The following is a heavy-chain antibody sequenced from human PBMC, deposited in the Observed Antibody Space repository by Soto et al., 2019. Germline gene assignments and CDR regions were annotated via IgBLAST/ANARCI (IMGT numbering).Heavy chain of an antibody. CDR2: ISVSGGST. Sequence: VGSLRLSCAVSLSSYAMNWVRQAPGKGLEWVAGISVSGGSTNYAVSVKGRFTISRDNDKNTVYLQMNSLRAEDTAVYYCAKGDLFVGGTIYGMDVWGQGTTVTVSS. D-gene: IGHD3-16*01. V-gene: IGHV3-23*01. CDR3: AKGDLFVGGTIYGMDV. CDR1: LSSYA. J-gene: IGHJ6*02.